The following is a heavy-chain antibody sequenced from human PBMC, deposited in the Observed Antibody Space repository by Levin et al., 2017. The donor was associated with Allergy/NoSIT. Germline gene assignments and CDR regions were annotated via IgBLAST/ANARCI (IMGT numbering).Heavy chain of an antibody. CDR1: GFTFSSSA. CDR3: AKDGSRLYS. J-gene: IGHJ4*02. Sequence: PGGSLRLSCAASGFTFSSSAMSWVRQAPGKGLEWVSAITGPFQTTYYADSVKGRFTISRDNSKNTLYLQINSLRVDDTAVYYCAKDGSRLYSWGQGTLVTVAS. V-gene: IGHV3-23*01. D-gene: IGHD3-16*01. CDR2: ITGPFQTT.